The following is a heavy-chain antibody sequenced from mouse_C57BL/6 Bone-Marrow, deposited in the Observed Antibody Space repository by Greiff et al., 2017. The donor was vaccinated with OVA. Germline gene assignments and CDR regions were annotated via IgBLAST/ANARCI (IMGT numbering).Heavy chain of an antibody. CDR3: ERSNWDGFDY. CDR2: IHPNSGST. Sequence: VQLQQPGAELVKPGASVKLSCKASGYTFTSYWMHWVKQRPGQGLEWIGMIHPNSGSTNYNEKFKSKATLTVDKSSSTAYMQLSSLTSEDSAVYYCERSNWDGFDYGGQGTTLTVSS. D-gene: IGHD4-1*01. V-gene: IGHV1-64*01. CDR1: GYTFTSYW. J-gene: IGHJ2*01.